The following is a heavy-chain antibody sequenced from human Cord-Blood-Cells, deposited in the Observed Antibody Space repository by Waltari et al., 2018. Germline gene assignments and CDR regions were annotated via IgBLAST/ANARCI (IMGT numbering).Heavy chain of an antibody. CDR2: ISAYNGNT. CDR1: GYTFTSYG. D-gene: IGHD2-8*02. V-gene: IGHV1-18*01. CDR3: ARGPVTYCTGGVCYYFDY. J-gene: IGHJ4*02. Sequence: QVQLVQSGAEVKKPGASVKVSCKASGYTFTSYGISWVRQAPGQGLEWMGWISAYNGNTNYAQKLQGRVTMTTDTPTSTAYMELRSLRSDDTAVYYCARGPVTYCTGGVCYYFDYWGQGTLVTVSS.